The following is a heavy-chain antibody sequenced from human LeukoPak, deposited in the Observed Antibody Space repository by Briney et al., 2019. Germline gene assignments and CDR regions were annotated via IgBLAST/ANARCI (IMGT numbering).Heavy chain of an antibody. CDR2: INPDTGGR. D-gene: IGHD2-15*01. J-gene: IGHJ5*02. Sequence: GASVKVSCKPSGYSFTDYYIHWVRQAPGQGLEWMGWINPDTGGRNYAQKFQGRVTMTRDTSISTAYMELSRLRSDDTAVYYCARDWLLLSSGAPATYNWFDPWGQGTLVTVSS. CDR1: GYSFTDYY. CDR3: ARDWLLLSSGAPATYNWFDP. V-gene: IGHV1-2*02.